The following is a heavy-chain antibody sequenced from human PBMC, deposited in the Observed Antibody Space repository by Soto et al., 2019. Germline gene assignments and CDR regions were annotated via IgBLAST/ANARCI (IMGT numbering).Heavy chain of an antibody. CDR2: ISAYNGNT. Sequence: QGQLVQSGAEVKKPGASVKVSCKASGYTFTSYGISWVRQAPGQGLEWMGWISAYNGNTNYAQKLQGRVTMTTDTSTSTAYMELRSLRSDDTAVYYCARDFGSYRCSSTSCPYYYYGMDVWGQGTTVTVSS. CDR3: ARDFGSYRCSSTSCPYYYYGMDV. V-gene: IGHV1-18*01. CDR1: GYTFTSYG. J-gene: IGHJ6*02. D-gene: IGHD2-2*01.